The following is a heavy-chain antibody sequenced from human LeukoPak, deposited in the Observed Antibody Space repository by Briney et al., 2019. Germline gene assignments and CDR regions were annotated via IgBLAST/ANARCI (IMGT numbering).Heavy chain of an antibody. J-gene: IGHJ5*02. Sequence: SETLSLTCAVYGASFSGYYWSWIRQPPGKGLEWIGEINHSGSTNYNPSLKSRVTISVDTSKNQFSLKLSSVTAADTAVYYCATYYYGSGRQRGWFDPWGLGTLVTVSS. CDR2: INHSGST. D-gene: IGHD3-10*01. CDR3: ATYYYGSGRQRGWFDP. V-gene: IGHV4-34*01. CDR1: GASFSGYY.